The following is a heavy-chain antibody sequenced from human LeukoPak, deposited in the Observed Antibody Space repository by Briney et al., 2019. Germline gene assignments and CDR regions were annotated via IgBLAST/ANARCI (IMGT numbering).Heavy chain of an antibody. D-gene: IGHD4-23*01. CDR1: DGSFSSYH. V-gene: IGHV4-34*01. CDR3: ARDGGSNNYWFDP. CDR2: INHSGIT. Sequence: SETLSLTCAVYDGSFSSYHWTWIRQPPGKGLEWIGEINHSGITNYRPSLKSRVTISLDTSKNQFSLKLTSVTTADTAVYYCARDGGSNNYWFDPWGQGTLVTVSS. J-gene: IGHJ5*02.